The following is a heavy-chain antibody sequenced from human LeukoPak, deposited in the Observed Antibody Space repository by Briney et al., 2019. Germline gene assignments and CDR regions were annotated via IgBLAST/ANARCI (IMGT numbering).Heavy chain of an antibody. D-gene: IGHD3-16*01. CDR2: IKQDGGET. J-gene: IGHJ6*02. Sequence: GGSLRLSCAASGFTFSSYWMSWVRQAPGKGLEWVTNIKQDGGETYYVASVQGRFTISRDNAKNSLYLQMSNLRAEDTAVYFCARGGGLDVWGQGATVTVSS. CDR3: ARGGGLDV. CDR1: GFTFSSYW. V-gene: IGHV3-7*03.